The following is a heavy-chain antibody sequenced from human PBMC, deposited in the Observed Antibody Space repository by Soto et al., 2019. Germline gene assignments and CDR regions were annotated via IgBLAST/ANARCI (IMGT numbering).Heavy chain of an antibody. J-gene: IGHJ4*02. Sequence: QVQLVQSGAEVKKPGASVKVSCKTSGYTYTEYPIHWVRQAPGQGLEWMGWINVGNGNAKYSQKFQGRVTITRDTSASTVYIELSSLGSEDTAVYYCTSSCERGYWGQGTLVTVSS. CDR2: INVGNGNA. CDR1: GYTYTEYP. CDR3: TSSCERGY. V-gene: IGHV1-3*01.